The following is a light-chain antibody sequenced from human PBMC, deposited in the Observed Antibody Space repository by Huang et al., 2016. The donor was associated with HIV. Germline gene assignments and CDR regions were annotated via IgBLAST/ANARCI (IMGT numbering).Light chain of an antibody. CDR1: QSVTNF. V-gene: IGKV3-11*01. J-gene: IGKJ2*01. CDR2: DAS. Sequence: EVVLTQSPATLSLSPGERATLSCRASQSVTNFLAWYQQKPGQPPRLLIYDASTRATGIPPRFSGSGSGTDCTLTISSLEPEDFAVYYCQQRNDWPPYTFGQGTRLEIK. CDR3: QQRNDWPPYT.